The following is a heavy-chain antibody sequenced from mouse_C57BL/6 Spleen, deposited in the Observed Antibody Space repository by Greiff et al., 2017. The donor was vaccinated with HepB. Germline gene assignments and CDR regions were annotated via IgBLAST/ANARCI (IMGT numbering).Heavy chain of an antibody. CDR2: IYPGSGST. CDR3: ARFFNTTGRGDVYSMDY. CDR1: GYTFTSYW. Sequence: QVQLQQSGAELVKPGASVKMSCKASGYTFTSYWITWVKQRPGQGLEWIGDIYPGSGSTNYNEKFKSKATLTVDTSSSTAYMQLSSLTSEDSAVYYCARFFNTTGRGDVYSMDYGGQGTSVTVPS. V-gene: IGHV1-55*01. J-gene: IGHJ4*01. D-gene: IGHD1-1*01.